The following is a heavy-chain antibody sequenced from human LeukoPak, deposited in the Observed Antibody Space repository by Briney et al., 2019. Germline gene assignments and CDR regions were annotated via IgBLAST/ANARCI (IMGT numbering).Heavy chain of an antibody. Sequence: SQTLSLTCTVSGGSISSGSYYWSWIRQPAGKGLEWIGRIYTSGSTNYNPSLKNRVTISVDTSKNQFSLKLSSVTAADTAVYYCARGANWFDPWGQGTLVTVSS. CDR2: IYTSGST. CDR3: ARGANWFDP. D-gene: IGHD4/OR15-4a*01. CDR1: GGSISSGSYY. J-gene: IGHJ5*02. V-gene: IGHV4-61*02.